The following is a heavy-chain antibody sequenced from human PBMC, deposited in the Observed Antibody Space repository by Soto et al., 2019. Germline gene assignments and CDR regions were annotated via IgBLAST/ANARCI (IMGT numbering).Heavy chain of an antibody. J-gene: IGHJ4*02. CDR1: GYSFTNYG. Sequence: ASVKVSCKASGYSFTNYGISWVRQAPGQGPEWMGWISGHNGNTNYAQKLQGRVTMTTDTSTSTAYMELRSLRSDDTAVYYCARDYYGLASQRSPFFYWGQGTLVTVSS. CDR3: ARDYYGLASQRSPFFY. D-gene: IGHD3-10*01. CDR2: ISGHNGNT. V-gene: IGHV1-18*01.